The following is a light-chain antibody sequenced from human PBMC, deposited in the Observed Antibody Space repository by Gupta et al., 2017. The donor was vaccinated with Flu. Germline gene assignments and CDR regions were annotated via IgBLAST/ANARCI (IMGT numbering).Light chain of an antibody. CDR1: RNDIVGYTY. J-gene: IGLJ2*01. CDR2: EVS. CDR3: SSHTTTGRGV. Sequence: TRNDIVGYTYVSWYQQNPDKAPNLMIYEVSSRPSGVSVRFSGSKSGKTASLTISGLQAEDEADYYCSSHTTTGRGVFGGGTRLTVL. V-gene: IGLV2-14*01.